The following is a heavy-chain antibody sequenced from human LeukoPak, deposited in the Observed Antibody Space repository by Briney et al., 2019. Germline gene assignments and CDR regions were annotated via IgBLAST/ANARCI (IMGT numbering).Heavy chain of an antibody. J-gene: IGHJ4*02. V-gene: IGHV3-7*01. CDR2: INQGGSET. D-gene: IGHD1-1*01. CDR1: GFTFGSYW. Sequence: GGSLRLSCAASGFTFGSYWMSWVRQAPGKGLEWVAKINQGGSETWTVDSVKGRFTTSRDNARNSLYLQMNSLRAEDTAVYYCGRYRLGAYHIDYWGQGTLVTVSS. CDR3: GRYRLGAYHIDY.